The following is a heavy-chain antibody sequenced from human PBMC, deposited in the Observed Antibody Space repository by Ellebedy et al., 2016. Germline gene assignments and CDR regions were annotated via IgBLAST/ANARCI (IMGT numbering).Heavy chain of an antibody. D-gene: IGHD6-6*01. CDR1: GGSVDTYY. CDR3: ARDVSLYSSSPSFDF. J-gene: IGHJ4*02. Sequence: SETLSLTXTVSGGSVDTYYWTWTRQSPGKGLEWIGYVFYGGSTKYNPSLRSRVTISLDTSKNQFSLKLTSVAAADTAVYYCARDVSLYSSSPSFDFWGRGTLVTVSS. CDR2: VFYGGST. V-gene: IGHV4-59*02.